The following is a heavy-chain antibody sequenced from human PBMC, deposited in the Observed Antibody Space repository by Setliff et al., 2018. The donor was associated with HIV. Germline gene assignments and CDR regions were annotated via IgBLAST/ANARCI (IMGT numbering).Heavy chain of an antibody. J-gene: IGHJ4*02. Sequence: ASVKVSCKASGYTFITYYMHWVRQAPGQGLEWMGWISTFDRSINYDDKFEGRITMTTDTSTSTAYMDLRGLISDDTAVYFCARAPRIFPEFNNPHPHFDHWGQGTLVTVSS. V-gene: IGHV1-18*04. D-gene: IGHD3-3*01. CDR3: ARAPRIFPEFNNPHPHFDH. CDR1: GYTFITYY. CDR2: ISTFDRSI.